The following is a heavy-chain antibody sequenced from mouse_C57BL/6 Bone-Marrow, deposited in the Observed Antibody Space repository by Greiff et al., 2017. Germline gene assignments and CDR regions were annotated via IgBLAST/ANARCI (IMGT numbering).Heavy chain of an antibody. Sequence: EVQLMESEGGLVQPGSSMKLSCTASGFTFSDYYMAWVRQVPEKGLEWVANINYDGSSTYYLDSLKSRFIISRDNAKNILYLQMSSLKSEDTATYYCARERGYYYGRPAFDYWGQGTTLTVSS. J-gene: IGHJ2*01. D-gene: IGHD1-1*01. CDR2: INYDGSST. CDR3: ARERGYYYGRPAFDY. CDR1: GFTFSDYY. V-gene: IGHV5-16*01.